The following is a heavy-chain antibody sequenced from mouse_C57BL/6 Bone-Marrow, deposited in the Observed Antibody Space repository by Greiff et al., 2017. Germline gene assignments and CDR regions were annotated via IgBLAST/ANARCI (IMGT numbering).Heavy chain of an antibody. CDR2: ISSGRSTI. CDR1: GFTFSDYG. CDR3: ARSYAMDY. Sequence: DVQLVESGGGLVKPGGSLQLSCAASGFTFSDYGMHWVRQAPEKGLEWVAYISSGRSTIYYADTVKGRFTICRDNAKNTLFLQMTSLRSEDTAMYYCARSYAMDYWGQGSSVSVFS. J-gene: IGHJ4*01. V-gene: IGHV5-17*01.